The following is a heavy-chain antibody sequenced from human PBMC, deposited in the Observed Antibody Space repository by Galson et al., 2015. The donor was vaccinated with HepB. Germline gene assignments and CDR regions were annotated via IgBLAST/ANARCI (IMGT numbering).Heavy chain of an antibody. CDR2: ISYDGSNK. J-gene: IGHJ4*02. Sequence: SLRLSCAASGFTFSSYAMHWVRQAPGKGLEWVAVISYDGSNKYYADSVKGRFTISRDNSKNTLYLQMNSLRAEDTAVYYCARDKTRDTAMVSGGGRFDYWGQGTLVTVSS. V-gene: IGHV3-30-3*01. CDR3: ARDKTRDTAMVSGGGRFDY. CDR1: GFTFSSYA. D-gene: IGHD5-18*01.